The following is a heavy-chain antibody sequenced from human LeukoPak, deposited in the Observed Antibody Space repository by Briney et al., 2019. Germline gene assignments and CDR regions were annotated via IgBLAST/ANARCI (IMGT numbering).Heavy chain of an antibody. V-gene: IGHV1-24*01. Sequence: DSVKVSCKVSGYTLTELSMHWVRQAPGKGLEWMGGFDPEDGETIYAQKFQGRVTMTEDTSTDTAYMELSSLRSEDTAVYYCATWGGRYSSIPGDYWGQGTLVTVSS. D-gene: IGHD6-13*01. CDR1: GYTLTELS. J-gene: IGHJ4*02. CDR3: ATWGGRYSSIPGDY. CDR2: FDPEDGET.